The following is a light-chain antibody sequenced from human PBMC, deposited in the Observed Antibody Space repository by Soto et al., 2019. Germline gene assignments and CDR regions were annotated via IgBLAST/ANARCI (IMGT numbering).Light chain of an antibody. CDR2: AAS. CDR1: QGISTW. Sequence: IHLTQYPSSLSSSVGDRVTITCRASQGISTWLAWYQQKQEKAPKPLIFAASNLQSGVPSRFSGNGSGTDFTLTISSLQPEDFATYYCQQYDNYPITFGQGTRLEI. J-gene: IGKJ5*01. CDR3: QQYDNYPIT. V-gene: IGKV1D-16*01.